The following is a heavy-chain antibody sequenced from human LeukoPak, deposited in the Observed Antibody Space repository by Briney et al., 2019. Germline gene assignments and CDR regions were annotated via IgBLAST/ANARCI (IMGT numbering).Heavy chain of an antibody. V-gene: IGHV4-61*05. CDR1: GGSISSSSYY. CDR3: ARRGAGVFADAFDI. Sequence: SETLSLTCTVSGGSISSSSYYWGWIRQPPGKGLEWIGYIYYSGSTNYNPSLKSRVTISVDTSKNQFSLKLSSVTAADTAVYYCARRGAGVFADAFDIWGQGTMVTVSS. CDR2: IYYSGST. J-gene: IGHJ3*02. D-gene: IGHD3-3*01.